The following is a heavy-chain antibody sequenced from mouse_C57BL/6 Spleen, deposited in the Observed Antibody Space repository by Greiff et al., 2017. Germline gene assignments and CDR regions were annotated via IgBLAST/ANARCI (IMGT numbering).Heavy chain of an antibody. CDR1: GYTFTSYG. Sequence: QVQLQQSGAELARPGASVKLSCKASGYTFTSYGISWVKQRTGQGLEWIGEIYPRSGNTYYNEKFKGKATLTADKSSSTAYMELRSLTSEDSAVYFFARGYDGRDAYWGQGTLVTVSA. D-gene: IGHD2-3*01. V-gene: IGHV1-81*01. CDR2: IYPRSGNT. J-gene: IGHJ3*01. CDR3: ARGYDGRDAY.